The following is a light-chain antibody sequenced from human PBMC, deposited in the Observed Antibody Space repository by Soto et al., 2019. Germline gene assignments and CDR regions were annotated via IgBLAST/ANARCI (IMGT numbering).Light chain of an antibody. CDR2: GAS. CDR1: QSVSSSY. V-gene: IGKV3-20*01. CDR3: QRYGTSPLFT. Sequence: EIVLTQSPGTLSLSPGERATLSCRASQSVSSSYLAWYQQKPGQAPRLLMYGASSRATGIPDRFSGSGSGTASTLTINRLEPGDFAVYYCQRYGTSPLFTFSPGTKVDSK. J-gene: IGKJ3*01.